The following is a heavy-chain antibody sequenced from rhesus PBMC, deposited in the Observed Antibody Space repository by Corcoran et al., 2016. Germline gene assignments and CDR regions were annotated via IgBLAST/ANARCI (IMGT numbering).Heavy chain of an antibody. D-gene: IGHD5-24*01. J-gene: IGHJ4*01. CDR1: GFTFSDYY. CDR3: TTDLHSGYSFDY. CDR2: IRSKAYGGTA. V-gene: IGHV3-184*01. Sequence: PGGSLRLSCAASGFTFSDYYMYWVRQAPGKGLEWVGFIRSKAYGGTAEYAASVKGRFTISRDDSKSIAYLQMSSLNTEDTDVYYCTTDLHSGYSFDYWGQGVLVTVSS.